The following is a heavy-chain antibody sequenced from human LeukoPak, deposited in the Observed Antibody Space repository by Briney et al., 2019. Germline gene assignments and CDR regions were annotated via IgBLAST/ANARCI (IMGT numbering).Heavy chain of an antibody. CDR3: ARVELELLGYYFDY. J-gene: IGHJ4*02. CDR1: GGTFSSYA. D-gene: IGHD1-7*01. V-gene: IGHV1-69*05. CDR2: IIPIFGTA. Sequence: ASVKVSCKASGGTFSSYAISWVRQAPGQGLEWMGGIIPIFGTANYAQKFQGRVTITTDESTSTAYMELSSLRSEDTAVYYCARVELELLGYYFDYWGQGTLVTVSS.